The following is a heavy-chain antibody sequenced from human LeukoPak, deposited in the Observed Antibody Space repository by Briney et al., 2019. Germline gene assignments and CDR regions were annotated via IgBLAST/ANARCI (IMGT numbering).Heavy chain of an antibody. J-gene: IGHJ4*02. D-gene: IGHD3-16*02. CDR2: IKSDGTTT. CDR3: ARDRSYRPED. Sequence: PEGSLRLSCADSGFTFSSYWMRWVRQAPGKGLVWVSLIKSDGTTTGYADSVKGRFTISRDNAKKTLYLQMNSLGAEDTAVYYCARDRSYRPEDWGQGTLVTVSS. CDR1: GFTFSSYW. V-gene: IGHV3-74*01.